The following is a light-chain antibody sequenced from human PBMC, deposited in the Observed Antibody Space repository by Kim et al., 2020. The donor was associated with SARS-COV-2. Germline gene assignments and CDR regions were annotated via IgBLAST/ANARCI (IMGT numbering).Light chain of an antibody. CDR2: DAS. Sequence: ASVGDRVTITCQANQDISSSLNWYQQRPGRAPKLLIYDASNLEEGVPSRFSGSVSGTDFTLTISSLRPEDIATYYCQQHNDLPFTFGPGTKVDIK. V-gene: IGKV1-33*01. CDR3: QQHNDLPFT. J-gene: IGKJ3*01. CDR1: QDISSS.